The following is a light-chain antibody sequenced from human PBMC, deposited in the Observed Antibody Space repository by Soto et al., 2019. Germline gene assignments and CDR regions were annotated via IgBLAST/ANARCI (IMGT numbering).Light chain of an antibody. CDR2: GAS. J-gene: IGKJ2*01. CDR3: QQDGSSPYT. V-gene: IGKV3-20*01. Sequence: EIVLTQSPGTLSLSPGERATLSCRASQSVRSSYLAWYQQKPGQAPRLLIYGASSRATGIPDRFSGSGSGTDFTLTISRLETEDCAVYYCQQDGSSPYTFGHGTKLEIK. CDR1: QSVRSSY.